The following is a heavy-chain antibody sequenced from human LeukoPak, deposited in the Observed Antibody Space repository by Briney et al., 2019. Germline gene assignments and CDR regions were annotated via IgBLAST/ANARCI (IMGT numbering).Heavy chain of an antibody. CDR1: GGSISSSNW. D-gene: IGHD3-22*01. V-gene: IGHV4-4*02. CDR3: ARGIGQTYYYDSSGYRGDWFDP. CDR2: IYHGGST. J-gene: IGHJ5*02. Sequence: SGTLSLTCAVSGGSISSSNWWSWVRQPPGKGLEWIGEIYHGGSTNYNPSLKSRVTISVDKSKNQFSLKLSSVTAADTAVYYCARGIGQTYYYDSSGYRGDWFDPWGQGTLVTVSS.